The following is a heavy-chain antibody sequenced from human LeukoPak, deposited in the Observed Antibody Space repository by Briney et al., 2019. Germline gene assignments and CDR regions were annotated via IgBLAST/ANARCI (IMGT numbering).Heavy chain of an antibody. V-gene: IGHV4-34*01. D-gene: IGHD3-10*01. CDR1: GGSFSGYY. CDR3: ASTRITMVRGAVVRGFDP. J-gene: IGHJ5*02. CDR2: INHSGST. Sequence: SETLSLTCAVYGGSFSGYYWSWIRQPPGKGLEWIGEINHSGSTNYNPSLKSRVTISVDTFKNQFSLKLSSVTAADTAVYYCASTRITMVRGAVVRGFDPWGQGTLVTVSS.